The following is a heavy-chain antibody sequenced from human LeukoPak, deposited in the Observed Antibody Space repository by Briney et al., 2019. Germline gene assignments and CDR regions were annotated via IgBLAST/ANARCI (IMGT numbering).Heavy chain of an antibody. J-gene: IGHJ3*02. CDR3: ARDTLFCSGGYCYHDI. Sequence: GGSLRLSCAASGFTFSSYAMSWVRQAPGKGLEWVSAISGSGGSTYYADSVKGRFTISRDNSKNTLYLQMNSLRAEDTAVYYCARDTLFCSGGYCYHDIWGQGTMVTVSS. CDR1: GFTFSSYA. V-gene: IGHV3-23*01. CDR2: ISGSGGST. D-gene: IGHD2-15*01.